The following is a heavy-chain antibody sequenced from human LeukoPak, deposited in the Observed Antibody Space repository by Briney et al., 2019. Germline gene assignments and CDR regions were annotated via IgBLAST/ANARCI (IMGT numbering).Heavy chain of an antibody. J-gene: IGHJ4*02. CDR3: ARVVVVVATMDYFDY. V-gene: IGHV3-53*01. Sequence: QASETLSLTCTVSGGSMTSSSYFWGWIRQTPGKGLEWVSVIYSGGSTYYADSVKGRFAISRDHSKNTLYLQMNSLRAEDTAVYYCARVVVVVATMDYFDYWGQGTLVTVSS. CDR2: IYSGGST. CDR1: GGSMTSSSYF. D-gene: IGHD2-15*01.